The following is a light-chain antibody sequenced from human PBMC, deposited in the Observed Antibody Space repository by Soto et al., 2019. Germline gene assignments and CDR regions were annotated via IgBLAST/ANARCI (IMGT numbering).Light chain of an antibody. CDR1: QSVSTY. J-gene: IGKJ4*01. CDR2: DAF. CDR3: QQRSNWPLT. V-gene: IGKV3-11*01. Sequence: EIVLTQSPATLSLSPGERATLSCRASQSVSTYLAWYQQKPGQAPRLLIYDAFNRATGVPARFRGSGSGTDFTLTISSLEPEDFAVYYCQQRSNWPLTFGGGTKVDIK.